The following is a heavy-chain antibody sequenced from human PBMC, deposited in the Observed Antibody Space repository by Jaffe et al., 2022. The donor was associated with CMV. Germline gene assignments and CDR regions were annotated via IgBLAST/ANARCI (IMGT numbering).Heavy chain of an antibody. V-gene: IGHV1-8*01. Sequence: QVQLVQSGAEVKKPGASLKVSCKASGYTFTSYDINWVRQATGQGLEWMGWMNPNSGNTGYAQKFQGRVTMTRNTSISTAYMELSSLRSEDTAVYYCARGVYYDSSGYYFEWFDPWGQGTLVTVSS. J-gene: IGHJ5*02. CDR2: MNPNSGNT. D-gene: IGHD3-22*01. CDR3: ARGVYYDSSGYYFEWFDP. CDR1: GYTFTSYD.